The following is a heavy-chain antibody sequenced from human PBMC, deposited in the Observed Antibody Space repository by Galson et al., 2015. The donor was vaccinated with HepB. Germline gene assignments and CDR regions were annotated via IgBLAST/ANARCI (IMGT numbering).Heavy chain of an antibody. CDR1: GFTFSSYA. V-gene: IGHV3-30-3*01. Sequence: SLRLSCAASGFTFSSYAMHWVRQAPGKGLEWVAVISYDGSNKYYADSVKGRFTISRDNSKNTLYLQMNSLRAEDTAVYYCAREALYDFWSGYPYWGQGTLVTVSS. J-gene: IGHJ4*02. CDR3: AREALYDFWSGYPY. CDR2: ISYDGSNK. D-gene: IGHD3-3*01.